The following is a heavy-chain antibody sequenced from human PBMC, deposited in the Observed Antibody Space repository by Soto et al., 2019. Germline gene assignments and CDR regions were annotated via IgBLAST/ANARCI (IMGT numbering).Heavy chain of an antibody. V-gene: IGHV3-66*01. Sequence: GSLRLSCAASGFTVSSNYMSWVRQAPGKGLEWVSVIYSGGSTYYADSVKGRFTISRDNSKNTLYLQMNSLRAEDTAVYYCARALGDYYYYYYMDVWGKGTTVTVSS. D-gene: IGHD2-21*02. CDR1: GFTVSSNY. J-gene: IGHJ6*03. CDR2: IYSGGST. CDR3: ARALGDYYYYYYMDV.